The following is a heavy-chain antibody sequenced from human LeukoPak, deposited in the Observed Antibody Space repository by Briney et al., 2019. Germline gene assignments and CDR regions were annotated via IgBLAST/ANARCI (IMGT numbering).Heavy chain of an antibody. J-gene: IGHJ4*02. CDR2: IYYSGSN. Sequence: SETLSLTCSVSGGSISSSSYYSGWISQPPGKGLEWIGSIYYSGSNYYNPSFKSRVTISVDTSKNQFSLKLSSVTAADTAVYYCARMVRGLFDYWGQGTLVTVSS. CDR1: GGSISSSSYY. D-gene: IGHD3-10*01. V-gene: IGHV4-39*01. CDR3: ARMVRGLFDY.